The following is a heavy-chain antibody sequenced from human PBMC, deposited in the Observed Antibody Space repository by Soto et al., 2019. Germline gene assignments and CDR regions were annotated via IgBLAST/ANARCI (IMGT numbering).Heavy chain of an antibody. D-gene: IGHD3-22*01. J-gene: IGHJ6*02. CDR1: GDSISSSTYY. CDR3: VSPEGYYDSSGYYHNSGMDV. CDR2: MFYSGNT. V-gene: IGHV4-39*01. Sequence: SETLSLTCTVSGDSISSSTYYWGWIRQPPGKGLEWIGSMFYSGNTYYNPSLKSRVTLSIDTSKNQFSLKLNSVTAADTAVYYCVSPEGYYDSSGYYHNSGMDVWGQGTTVTVSS.